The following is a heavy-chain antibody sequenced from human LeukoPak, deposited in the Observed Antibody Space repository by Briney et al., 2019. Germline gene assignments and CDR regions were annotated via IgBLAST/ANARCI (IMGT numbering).Heavy chain of an antibody. CDR2: IYYSGST. J-gene: IGHJ4*02. Sequence: SETLSLTCTVSGGSISSSSYYWGWIRQPPGKGLEWIGSIYYSGSTYYNPSLKSRVTISVDTSKNQFSLKLSSVTAADTAVYYCARGPDFNYDSSGYYGGYFDYWGQGTLVTVSS. V-gene: IGHV4-39*01. CDR1: GGSISSSSYY. D-gene: IGHD3-22*01. CDR3: ARGPDFNYDSSGYYGGYFDY.